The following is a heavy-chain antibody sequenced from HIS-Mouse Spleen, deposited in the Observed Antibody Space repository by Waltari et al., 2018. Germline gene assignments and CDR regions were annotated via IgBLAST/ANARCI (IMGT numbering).Heavy chain of an antibody. V-gene: IGHV1-8*01. D-gene: IGHD2-15*01. CDR1: GYTFTSYD. CDR2: MNPNSGNT. CDR3: ARWEYCSGGSCQSAFDI. Sequence: QVQLVQSGAEVKKPGASVKVSCKASGYTFTSYDINWVRQATGQGLEWMGWMNPNSGNTGYEQKFQGRVTMTRNTSIGTAYMELSSLRSEDTAVYYCARWEYCSGGSCQSAFDIWGQGTMVTVSS. J-gene: IGHJ3*02.